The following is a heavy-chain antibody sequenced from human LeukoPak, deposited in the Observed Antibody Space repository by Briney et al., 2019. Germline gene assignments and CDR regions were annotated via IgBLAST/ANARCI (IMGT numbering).Heavy chain of an antibody. D-gene: IGHD3-10*01. CDR1: GGSISSYY. V-gene: IGHV4-39*07. Sequence: PSETLSLTCTVSGGSISSYYWGWIRQPPGKGLEWIGSIYYSGSTYYNPSLKSRVTISVDTSKNQFSLKLSSVTAADTAVYYCARVMVRGVFDYWGQGTLVTVSS. CDR3: ARVMVRGVFDY. CDR2: IYYSGST. J-gene: IGHJ4*02.